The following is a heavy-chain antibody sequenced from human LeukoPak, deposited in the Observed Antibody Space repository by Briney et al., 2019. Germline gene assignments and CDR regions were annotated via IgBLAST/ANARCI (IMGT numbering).Heavy chain of an antibody. V-gene: IGHV3-21*01. J-gene: IGHJ3*02. D-gene: IGHD3-22*01. Sequence: GGSLRLSCAASGFTFSSYSMNWVRQAPGKGLEWVSSISSSSSYIYYADSVKGRFTISRDNAKNSPYLQMNSLRAEDTAVYYCARARSPDYYDSSGYIGPYDAIDIWGQGTMVTVSS. CDR2: ISSSSSYI. CDR1: GFTFSSYS. CDR3: ARARSPDYYDSSGYIGPYDAIDI.